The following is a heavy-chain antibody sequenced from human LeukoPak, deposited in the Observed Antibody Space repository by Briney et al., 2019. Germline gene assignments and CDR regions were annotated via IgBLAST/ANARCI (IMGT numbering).Heavy chain of an antibody. CDR1: GFTFSTYS. D-gene: IGHD6-13*01. CDR2: INSDGSST. V-gene: IGHV3-74*01. J-gene: IGHJ4*02. Sequence: PGGSLRLSCAASGFTFSTYSMNWVRQAPGKGLVWVSRINSDGSSTSYADSVKGRFTISRDNAKNTLYLQMNSLRAEDTAVYYCARIGIAAAGPDYWGQGTLVTVSS. CDR3: ARIGIAAAGPDY.